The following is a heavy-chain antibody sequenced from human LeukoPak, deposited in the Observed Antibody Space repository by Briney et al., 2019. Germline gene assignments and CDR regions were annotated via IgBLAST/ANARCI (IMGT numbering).Heavy chain of an antibody. D-gene: IGHD1-26*01. CDR3: ARGSGGSYYFDY. J-gene: IGHJ4*02. CDR2: MNPNSGNT. CDR1: GYTFTSYD. Sequence: ASVKVSCKASGYTFTSYDINWVRQATGQGLEWMGWMNPNSGNTGYAQKFQGRVTMTRNTSISTAYMELSSPRSEDTAVYYCARGSGGSYYFDYWGQGTLVTVSS. V-gene: IGHV1-8*01.